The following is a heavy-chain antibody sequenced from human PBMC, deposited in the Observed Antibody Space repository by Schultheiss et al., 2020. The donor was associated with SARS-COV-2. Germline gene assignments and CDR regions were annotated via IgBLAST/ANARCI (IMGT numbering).Heavy chain of an antibody. CDR2: IDWDDDK. V-gene: IGHV2-70*01. J-gene: IGHJ6*02. Sequence: SGPTLVKPTQTLTLTCTFSGFSLSGSGMCVSWIRQPPGKALEWLALIDWDDDKYYSTSLKTRLTISKDTSKNQVVLTMTNMDPVDTATYYCARVQRVEAGYYYGMDVWGQGTTVTVSS. CDR1: GFSLSGSGMC. CDR3: ARVQRVEAGYYYGMDV. D-gene: IGHD6-6*01.